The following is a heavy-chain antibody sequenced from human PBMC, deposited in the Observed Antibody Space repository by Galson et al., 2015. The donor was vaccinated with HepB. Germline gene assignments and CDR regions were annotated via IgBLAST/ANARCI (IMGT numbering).Heavy chain of an antibody. CDR3: ARDKGGYDLLNYYYYMDV. CDR1: GGTFSSYA. J-gene: IGHJ6*03. V-gene: IGHV1-69*13. CDR2: IIPIFGTA. D-gene: IGHD5-12*01. Sequence: SVKVSCKASGGTFSSYAISWVRQAPGQGLEWMGGIIPIFGTANYAQKFQGRVTITADESTSTAYMELSSLRSEDTAVYYCARDKGGYDLLNYYYYMDVWGKGTTVTVSS.